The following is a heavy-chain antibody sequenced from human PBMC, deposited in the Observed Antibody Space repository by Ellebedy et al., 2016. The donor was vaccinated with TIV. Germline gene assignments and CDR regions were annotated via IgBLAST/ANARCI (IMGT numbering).Heavy chain of an antibody. V-gene: IGHV3-53*01. J-gene: IGHJ4*02. CDR2: IYSGGRT. CDR3: ARGKTYFDLLTGPFDY. CDR1: GFTVSSNY. Sequence: GESLKISXAASGFTVSSNYMSWVRQAPGKGLEWVSVIYSGGRTNYADSVKGRFTISRDNSKNTLFLQMNSLRVEDTAVYYCARGKTYFDLLTGPFDYWGQGTLVTVSS. D-gene: IGHD3-9*01.